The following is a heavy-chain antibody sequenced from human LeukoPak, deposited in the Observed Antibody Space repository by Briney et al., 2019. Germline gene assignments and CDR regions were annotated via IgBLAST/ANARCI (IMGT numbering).Heavy chain of an antibody. J-gene: IGHJ5*02. V-gene: IGHV4-34*01. CDR3: ARQAGYSGSYYFWFDP. D-gene: IGHD1-26*01. CDR1: GGSFSGYY. CDR2: INHSGST. Sequence: PSETLSLTCAVYGGSFSGYYWSWIRQPPGKGLEWIGEINHSGSTNCNPSLKSRVTISVDMSKNQFSLKLSSVTAADTAVYYCARQAGYSGSYYFWFDPWGQGTLVTVSS.